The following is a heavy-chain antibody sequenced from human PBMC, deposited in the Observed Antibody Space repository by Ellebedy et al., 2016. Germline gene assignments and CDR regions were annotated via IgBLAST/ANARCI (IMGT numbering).Heavy chain of an antibody. CDR2: IYDGDRT. Sequence: GGSLRLSCAASGFSVNNMNMAWVRQAPGKGLEWVSLIYDGDRTFYADSVKGRFSISRDNSKNMLFLQMNSLRVEDTAVYYCVRDWGFSTSDWGLGTLVTVSS. D-gene: IGHD3-16*01. J-gene: IGHJ4*02. V-gene: IGHV3-53*01. CDR3: VRDWGFSTSD. CDR1: GFSVNNMN.